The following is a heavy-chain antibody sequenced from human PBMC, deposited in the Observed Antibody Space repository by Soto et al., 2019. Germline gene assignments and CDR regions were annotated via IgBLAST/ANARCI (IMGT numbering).Heavy chain of an antibody. Sequence: EVQLVQSGAEVKKPGESLKISCKGSGYSFTSYWIGWVRQMPGKGLEWMGIIYPGDSDTRYSPSFQGQVTISADKSISTAYLQWSSLKASDTAMYYCARQKDILTGYYNPPLDYWGQGILVTVSS. J-gene: IGHJ4*02. CDR3: ARQKDILTGYYNPPLDY. D-gene: IGHD3-9*01. CDR1: GYSFTSYW. V-gene: IGHV5-51*01. CDR2: IYPGDSDT.